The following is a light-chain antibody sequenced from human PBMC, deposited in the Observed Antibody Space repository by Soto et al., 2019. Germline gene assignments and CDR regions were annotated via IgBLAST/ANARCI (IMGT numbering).Light chain of an antibody. V-gene: IGKV3-15*01. CDR3: QQYDVWPIT. Sequence: EIVMTQSPATLSVSPGERATLSCRASQSVSSNLAWYQQKPGQAPRLLIYEASTRSTGIPATYSGSGSGTEFTLTISSLQSEDFAVYYCQQYDVWPITSRQGTRLEI. CDR2: EAS. J-gene: IGKJ5*01. CDR1: QSVSSN.